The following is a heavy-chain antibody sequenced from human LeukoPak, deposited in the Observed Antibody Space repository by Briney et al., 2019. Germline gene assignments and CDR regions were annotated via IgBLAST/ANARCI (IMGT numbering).Heavy chain of an antibody. CDR1: GGPISSSSYY. CDR2: IYYSGST. Sequence: SETLSLTCTVSGGPISSSSYYWGWIRQPPGKGLECIGSIYYSGSTYYNPSLKSRVTISVDTSKNQFSLKLSSVTAADTAVYYCARMIPMTTVTRSPDYYMDVWGKGTTVTVSS. J-gene: IGHJ6*03. CDR3: ARMIPMTTVTRSPDYYMDV. V-gene: IGHV4-39*07. D-gene: IGHD4-17*01.